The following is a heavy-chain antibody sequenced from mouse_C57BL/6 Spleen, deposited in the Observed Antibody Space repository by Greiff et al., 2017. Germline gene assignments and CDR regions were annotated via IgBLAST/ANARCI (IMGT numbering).Heavy chain of an antibody. J-gene: IGHJ2*01. CDR2: IYPGDGGT. CDR3: ARYHYGNCLFDY. Sequence: QVQLQQSGAELVKPGASVKISCKASGYAFTSYWMHWVKQRPGQGLEWIGQIYPGDGGTNYNEKFKGKATLTADKSSSTAYMQLSSLTSEDSAVYFCARYHYGNCLFDYWGQGTTLTVSS. D-gene: IGHD2-1*01. V-gene: IGHV1-80*01. CDR1: GYAFTSYW.